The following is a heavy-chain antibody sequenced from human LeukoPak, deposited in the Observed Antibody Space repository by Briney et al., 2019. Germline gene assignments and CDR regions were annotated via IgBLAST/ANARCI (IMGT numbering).Heavy chain of an antibody. V-gene: IGHV1-2*02. CDR2: INPNSGGT. Sequence: ASVKVSCKASGYTFTSYDINWVRQATGQGLEWMGWINPNSGGTNYAQKFQGRVTMTRDTSISTAYMELSRLRSDDTAVYYCARRIRSSYYYMDVWGKGTTVTVSS. CDR1: GYTFTSYD. CDR3: ARRIRSSYYYMDV. J-gene: IGHJ6*03. D-gene: IGHD3-3*02.